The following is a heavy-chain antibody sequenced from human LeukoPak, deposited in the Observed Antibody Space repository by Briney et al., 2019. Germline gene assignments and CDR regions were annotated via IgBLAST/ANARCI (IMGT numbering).Heavy chain of an antibody. CDR1: GGSIRSGDFY. CDR3: AREAQGGYCSGGSCPHKYNWFDP. D-gene: IGHD2-15*01. J-gene: IGHJ5*02. CDR2: IYYSGST. Sequence: SLTLSLTCTVSGGSIRSGDFYWSWIRQHPGKGLEWIGYIYYSGSTYYNPSLKSRVTISVDTSKNQFSLKLSSVTAADTAVYYCAREAQGGYCSGGSCPHKYNWFDPWGQGTLVTVSS. V-gene: IGHV4-31*03.